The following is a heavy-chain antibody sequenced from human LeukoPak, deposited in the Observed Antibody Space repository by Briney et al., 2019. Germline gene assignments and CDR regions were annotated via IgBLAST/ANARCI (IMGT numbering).Heavy chain of an antibody. V-gene: IGHV3-74*03. CDR1: GFSFSRHW. CDR3: ASFGISRGSAY. J-gene: IGHJ4*02. CDR2: ISDDGSYT. D-gene: IGHD2-21*01. Sequence: GSLRLSCEASGFSFSRHWMHWVRQAPGKGLVWVSRISDDGSYTANVDSVEGRFITSRDNVRNTLYLHMNGLRAEDTAVYYCASFGISRGSAYWGQGTLVTVSS.